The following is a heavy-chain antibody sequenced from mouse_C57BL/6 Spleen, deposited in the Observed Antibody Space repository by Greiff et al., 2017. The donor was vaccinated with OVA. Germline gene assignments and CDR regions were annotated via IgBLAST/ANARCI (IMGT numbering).Heavy chain of an antibody. CDR3: ARHPGFDY. CDR2: IDPSDSYT. CDR1: GYTFTSYW. V-gene: IGHV1-69*01. J-gene: IGHJ2*01. Sequence: FQLQQPGAELVMPGASVKLSCKASGYTFTSYWMHWVKQRPGQGLEWIGEIDPSDSYTNYNQKFKGKSTLTVDKSSSTAYMQLSSLTSEDSAVYYCARHPGFDYWGQGTTLTVSS.